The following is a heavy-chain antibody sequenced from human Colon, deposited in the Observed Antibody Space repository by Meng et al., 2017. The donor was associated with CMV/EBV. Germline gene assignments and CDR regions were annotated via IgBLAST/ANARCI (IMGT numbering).Heavy chain of an antibody. D-gene: IGHD4-23*01. CDR1: GYSFTRYG. J-gene: IGHJ4*02. Sequence: KPSGYSFTRYGVSWMRQAPGQGLEWMGWIGTYNGDTNYAQKLQGRLTMTTDTSTSTAYLELRSLTSDDTAVYYCARDLAGGNPADFWGQGTLVTVSS. V-gene: IGHV1-18*01. CDR2: IGTYNGDT. CDR3: ARDLAGGNPADF.